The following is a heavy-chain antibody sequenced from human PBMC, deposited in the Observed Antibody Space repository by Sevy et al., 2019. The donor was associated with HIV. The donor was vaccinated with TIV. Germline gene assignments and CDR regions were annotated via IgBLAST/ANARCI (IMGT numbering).Heavy chain of an antibody. CDR2: MNPNSGNT. CDR1: GYTFTTYD. CDR3: ARIDSSGYMGNFDY. Sequence: ASVKVSCKSSGYTFTTYDINWVRQATGQGLEWMGWMNPNSGNTGYAQKFQGRVTMTSNTSISTAYMELSSLRSEDTAVYYCARIDSSGYMGNFDYWGQGTLVTVS. V-gene: IGHV1-8*01. D-gene: IGHD3-22*01. J-gene: IGHJ4*02.